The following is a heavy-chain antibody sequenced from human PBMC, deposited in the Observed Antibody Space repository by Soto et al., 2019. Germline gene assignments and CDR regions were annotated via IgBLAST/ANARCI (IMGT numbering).Heavy chain of an antibody. CDR2: INHSGST. V-gene: IGHV4-34*01. J-gene: IGHJ6*02. CDR1: GGSFSGYY. CDR3: ARSNVDTAMVDYYYYGMDV. D-gene: IGHD5-18*01. Sequence: SETLSLTCAVYGGSFSGYYWSWIRQPPGKGLEWIGEINHSGSTNYNPSLKSRVTISVDTSKNQFSLKLSSVTAADTAVYYCARSNVDTAMVDYYYYGMDVWGQGTTVTVSS.